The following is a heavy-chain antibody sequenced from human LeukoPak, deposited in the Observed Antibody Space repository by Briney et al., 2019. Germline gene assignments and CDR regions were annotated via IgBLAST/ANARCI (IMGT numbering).Heavy chain of an antibody. Sequence: GGSLRLSCAASGFTFSSYAMSWVRQAPGKGLEWVSAISGSGGSTYYADSAKGRFTISRDNSKNTLYLQMNSLRAEDTAVYYCARDYCIDGCPPGYWGQGTRVTVSP. CDR1: GFTFSSYA. J-gene: IGHJ4*02. V-gene: IGHV3-23*01. CDR3: ARDYCIDGCPPGY. D-gene: IGHD2-15*01. CDR2: ISGSGGST.